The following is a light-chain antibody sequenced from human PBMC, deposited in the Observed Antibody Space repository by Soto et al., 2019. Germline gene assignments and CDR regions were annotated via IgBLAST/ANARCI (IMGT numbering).Light chain of an antibody. CDR3: SAYRRGIIV. V-gene: IGLV1-47*02. Sequence: QSVLTQPPSVSGTPGQRVTISCSGGSTNIGNNYVYWYQHLPGAPPKLLIFSNNQRPPGVPDRFSGFKSGTAASLAIRGLRPEDEGDYYCSAYRRGIIVFGGGTKVTVL. CDR2: SNN. J-gene: IGLJ2*01. CDR1: STNIGNNY.